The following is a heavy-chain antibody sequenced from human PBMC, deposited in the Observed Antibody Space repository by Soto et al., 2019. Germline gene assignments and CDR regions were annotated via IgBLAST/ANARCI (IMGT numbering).Heavy chain of an antibody. J-gene: IGHJ5*02. CDR2: ISASGGTT. CDR3: AKDPHTVSWFDP. CDR1: GLTFSSYA. Sequence: PGGSLRLSCAVSGLTFSSYAMSWVRQAPGKGLQWVSGISASGGTTYYADSVKGRFTISRDNSKNTLYLQMNSLRAEDTAVYYCAKDPHTVSWFDPWGQGTLVTVSS. V-gene: IGHV3-23*01. D-gene: IGHD4-17*01.